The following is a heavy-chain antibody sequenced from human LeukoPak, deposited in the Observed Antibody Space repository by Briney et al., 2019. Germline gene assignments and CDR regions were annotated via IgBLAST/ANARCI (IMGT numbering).Heavy chain of an antibody. V-gene: IGHV1-2*02. CDR1: GYTFSGYY. Sequence: ASVKVSCKASGYTFSGYYMQWVRQTPGQGPEWMGWINPKNGGTSYAQKFQGRVTLTRDTSISTAYMELSGLRSDDTAVYYCARTYEKMATMGAFHYWGQGTLVTVSS. CDR3: ARTYEKMATMGAFHY. CDR2: INPKNGGT. J-gene: IGHJ4*02. D-gene: IGHD5-24*01.